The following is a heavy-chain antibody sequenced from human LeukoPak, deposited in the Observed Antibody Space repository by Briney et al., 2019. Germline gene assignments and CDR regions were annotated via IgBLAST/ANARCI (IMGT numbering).Heavy chain of an antibody. J-gene: IGHJ4*02. Sequence: GGSLRLSCAASGFTVSYNYMSWVRQAPGKGLEWVSVIYSGVSTYYADSVKGRFTISRENSKNTLYLQMNSLRAEDTAVYYCARGYSSGWYGGYWGQGTLVTVSS. CDR2: IYSGVST. D-gene: IGHD6-19*01. V-gene: IGHV3-53*01. CDR1: GFTVSYNY. CDR3: ARGYSSGWYGGY.